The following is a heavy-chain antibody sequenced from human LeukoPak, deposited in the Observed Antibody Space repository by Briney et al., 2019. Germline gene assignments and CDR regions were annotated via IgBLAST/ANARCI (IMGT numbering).Heavy chain of an antibody. V-gene: IGHV3-9*03. CDR1: GFTFDDYA. Sequence: GRSLRLSXAASGFTFDDYAMHWVRQAPGKGLEWVSGISWNSGSIGYADSVKGRFTISRDNAKNSLYLQMNSLRAEDMALYYCAKGVLDYYYMDVWGKGTTVTVSS. CDR2: ISWNSGSI. CDR3: AKGVLDYYYMDV. J-gene: IGHJ6*03.